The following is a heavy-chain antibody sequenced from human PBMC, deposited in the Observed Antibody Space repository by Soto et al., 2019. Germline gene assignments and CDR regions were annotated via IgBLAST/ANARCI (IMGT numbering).Heavy chain of an antibody. CDR2: ISDGGTT. J-gene: IGHJ5*02. Sequence: SETLSLTCTVSGGSMSGFWGTWIRQPPGKGLEWIAAISDGGTTAYNPALKSRVTISVDTSKKQFSLKLSSVTAADTAVYYCARHGWLVQGVGSYWFDPRGQGTLVTVSS. CDR3: ARHGWLVQGVGSYWFDP. CDR1: GGSMSGFW. D-gene: IGHD6-19*01. V-gene: IGHV4-59*01.